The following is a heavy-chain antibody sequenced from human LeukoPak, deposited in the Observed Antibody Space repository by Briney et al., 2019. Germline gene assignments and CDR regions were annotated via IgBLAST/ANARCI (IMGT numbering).Heavy chain of an antibody. V-gene: IGHV3-66*01. CDR1: GFTVSSNY. CDR3: ARDHYGSGSFY. J-gene: IGHJ4*02. CDR2: IYSGGST. Sequence: PGGSLRLSCAASGFTVSSNYMSWVRQAPGKGLEWVSVIYSGGSTYYADSVKGRFTISRDNSKNTLYLQMSSLRAEDTAVYYCARDHYGSGSFYWGQGTLVTVSS. D-gene: IGHD3-10*01.